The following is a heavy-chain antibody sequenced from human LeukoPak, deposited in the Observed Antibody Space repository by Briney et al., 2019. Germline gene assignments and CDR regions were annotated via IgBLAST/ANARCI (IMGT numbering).Heavy chain of an antibody. V-gene: IGHV1-18*01. D-gene: IGHD2-2*01. CDR2: ISAYNGNT. J-gene: IGHJ5*02. CDR1: GYTFTSYG. CDR3: ARNPRTIRGNWFDP. Sequence: ASVKVSCKASGYTFTSYGISWVRQAPGQGLEWMGWISAYNGNTNYAQKLQGRVTMTTNTSTSTAHMELRSLRSDDTAVYYCARNPRTIRGNWFDPWGQGTLVTVSS.